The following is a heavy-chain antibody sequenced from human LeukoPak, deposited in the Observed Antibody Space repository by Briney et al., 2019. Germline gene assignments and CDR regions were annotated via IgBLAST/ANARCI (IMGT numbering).Heavy chain of an antibody. CDR1: GASINSHY. V-gene: IGHV4-4*07. J-gene: IGHJ4*02. Sequence: ETLSLTCSVSGASINSHYWTWIRQPAGEGLEWIGRIYISGSTNYNPSLKSRVTMSVDTSKNQFSLNLISVTAADTAVYYCARALNPLPGTYYFDYWGQGTLVTVSS. CDR3: ARALNPLPGTYYFDY. D-gene: IGHD2-15*01. CDR2: IYISGST.